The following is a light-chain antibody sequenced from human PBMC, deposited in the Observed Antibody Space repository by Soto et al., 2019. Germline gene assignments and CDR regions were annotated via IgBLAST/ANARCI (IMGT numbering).Light chain of an antibody. CDR2: GAS. V-gene: IGKV3-15*01. Sequence: EIVMTQSPATLSMSPGERATLSCRASQSVSSNLAWYQQKPGQAPKLLIYGASTRPTGIPARFSGSGSGTEVSLTISSLQSEDFALYYYRQYNNWPPRTFGGGTKVEIK. J-gene: IGKJ4*01. CDR1: QSVSSN. CDR3: RQYNNWPPRT.